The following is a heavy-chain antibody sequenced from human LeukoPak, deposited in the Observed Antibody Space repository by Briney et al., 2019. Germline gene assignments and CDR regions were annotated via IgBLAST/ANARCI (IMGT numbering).Heavy chain of an antibody. D-gene: IGHD3-22*01. J-gene: IGHJ4*02. Sequence: GRSLRLSCAASGFTFSSYGMHWVRQAPGKGLEWLAVIWYDGSNKYYADSVKGRFTISRDNSKNTLYLQMNSLRAEDTAVYYCASHYYYDSSGYYSDYWGQGTLVTVSS. CDR2: IWYDGSNK. V-gene: IGHV3-33*01. CDR3: ASHYYYDSSGYYSDY. CDR1: GFTFSSYG.